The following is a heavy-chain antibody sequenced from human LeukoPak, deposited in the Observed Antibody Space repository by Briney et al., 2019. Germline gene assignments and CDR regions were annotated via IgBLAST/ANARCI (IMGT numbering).Heavy chain of an antibody. D-gene: IGHD3-10*01. CDR3: ASNDYYGSGSYYN. J-gene: IGHJ4*02. V-gene: IGHV4-4*07. Sequence: SETLSLTCTVSGGSISSYYWSWIQQPAGKGLEWIGRIYTSGSTNYNPSLKSRVTMSVDTSKNQFSLKLSSVTAADTAVYYCASNDYYGSGSYYNWGQGTLVTVSS. CDR1: GGSISSYY. CDR2: IYTSGST.